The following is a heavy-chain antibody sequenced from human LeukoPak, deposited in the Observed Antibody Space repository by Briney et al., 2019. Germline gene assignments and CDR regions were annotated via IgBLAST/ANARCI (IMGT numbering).Heavy chain of an antibody. CDR3: AKDSPTSAMVDFDS. Sequence: GRSLRLSCAASGFTFSSYAMSWVRQAPGKGLQWVSAIGGGGYTTYYADSVKGRFTISRDNSKNTLYLQMNSLRAEDTAVYYCAKDSPTSAMVDFDSWGQGTLVTVSS. CDR2: IGGGGYTT. D-gene: IGHD2/OR15-2a*01. J-gene: IGHJ4*02. CDR1: GFTFSSYA. V-gene: IGHV3-23*01.